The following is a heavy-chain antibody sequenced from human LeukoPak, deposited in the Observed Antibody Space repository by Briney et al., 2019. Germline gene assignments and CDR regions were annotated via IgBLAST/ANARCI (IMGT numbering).Heavy chain of an antibody. CDR3: ARVFTTSPTSLDP. V-gene: IGHV4-59*01. Sequence: PSETLSLTCSVSGASISSSFWTWIRQPPGKGLEWIGYIYHSGHTSYNSSLKSRVLISVDTSKSQFSLRLTSVTAADTAVYYCARVFTTSPTSLDPWGQGALVIVSS. CDR2: IYHSGHT. CDR1: GASISSSF. J-gene: IGHJ5*02. D-gene: IGHD2/OR15-2a*01.